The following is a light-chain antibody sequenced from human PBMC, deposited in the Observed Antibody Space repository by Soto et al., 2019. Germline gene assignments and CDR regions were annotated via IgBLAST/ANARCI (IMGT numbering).Light chain of an antibody. CDR2: AAS. Sequence: DIQMTQSPSSLSASVGDRVTITCRASQSISSYLNWYQQKPGKAPKLLIYAASSLQSGVPSRFSGSGSGTDFTLTISSLQPEDFATYYCQQSYSTPLTFGVGTKVDMK. CDR1: QSISSY. J-gene: IGKJ4*01. CDR3: QQSYSTPLT. V-gene: IGKV1-39*01.